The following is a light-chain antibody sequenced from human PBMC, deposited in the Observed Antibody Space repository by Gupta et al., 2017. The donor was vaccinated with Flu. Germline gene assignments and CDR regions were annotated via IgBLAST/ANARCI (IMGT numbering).Light chain of an antibody. J-gene: IGKJ4*01. CDR2: AAS. CDR3: QKENSAPRT. Sequence: PSSLSASVGDIFTITCRASQEISSYVAWYQQKAGKCPKLLIYAASSLQSGVPSRFSGSGSGTVFTLTISSLQPEDFATYYCQKENSAPRTFGGGTKVEIK. V-gene: IGKV1-27*01. CDR1: QEISSY.